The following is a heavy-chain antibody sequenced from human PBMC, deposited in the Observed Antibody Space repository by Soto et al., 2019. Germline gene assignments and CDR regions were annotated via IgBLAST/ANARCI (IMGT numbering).Heavy chain of an antibody. CDR1: GYSFPSYW. CDR2: IYPGDSDT. V-gene: IGHV5-51*01. Sequence: GASLQISCKGSGYSFPSYWIGWVRQMPGKGLEWMGIIYPGDSDTRYSPSFQGQVTISADKSISTAYLQWSSLKASDTAMYYCARGGDCSGGSCYQDYFDYWGQGTLVTVSS. D-gene: IGHD2-15*01. J-gene: IGHJ4*02. CDR3: ARGGDCSGGSCYQDYFDY.